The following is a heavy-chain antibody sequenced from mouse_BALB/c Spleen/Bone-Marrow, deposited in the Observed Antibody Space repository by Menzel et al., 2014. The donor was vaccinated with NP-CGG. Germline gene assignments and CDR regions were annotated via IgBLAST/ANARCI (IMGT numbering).Heavy chain of an antibody. D-gene: IGHD2-2*01. J-gene: IGHJ3*01. CDR1: GFNIKDTY. Sequence: DVKLVESGAELVKPGASVKLSCTASGFNIKDTYMHWVKQRPEQGLEWIGRIDPANGNTKYDPKFQGKATITADTSSNTAYLQLSSLTSEDTAVYYCARNYGYGKSFAYWGQGTQVTVSA. CDR2: IDPANGNT. V-gene: IGHV14-3*02. CDR3: ARNYGYGKSFAY.